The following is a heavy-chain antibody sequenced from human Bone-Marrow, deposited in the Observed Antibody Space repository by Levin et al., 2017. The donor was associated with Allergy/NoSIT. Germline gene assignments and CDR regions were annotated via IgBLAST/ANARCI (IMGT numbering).Heavy chain of an antibody. CDR2: IWYDGSNK. CDR3: AREGSPYYYYYMDV. J-gene: IGHJ6*03. V-gene: IGHV3-33*01. D-gene: IGHD6-6*01. Sequence: LSLTCAASGFTFSSYGMHWVRQAPGKGLEWVAVIWYDGSNKYYADSVKGRFTISRDNSKNTLYLQMNSLRAEDTAVYYCAREGSPYYYYYMDVWGKGTTVTVSS. CDR1: GFTFSSYG.